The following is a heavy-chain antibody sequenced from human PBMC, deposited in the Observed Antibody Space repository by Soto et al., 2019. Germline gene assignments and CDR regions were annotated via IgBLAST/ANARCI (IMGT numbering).Heavy chain of an antibody. CDR2: TYFRSKWYN. J-gene: IGHJ6*02. CDR1: GDSVSSNSAA. CDR3: ARTQGFMDV. V-gene: IGHV6-1*01. Sequence: PSQTLSLTCVISGDSVSSNSAAWNWIRQSPSRGLEWLGRTYFRSKWYNEYAVFVRGRITINPDTSKNQFSLQLNSVTPEDTAVYYCARTQGFMDVWGQGTTVTVSS.